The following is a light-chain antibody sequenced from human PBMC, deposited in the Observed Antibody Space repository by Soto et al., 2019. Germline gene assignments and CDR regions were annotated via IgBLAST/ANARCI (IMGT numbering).Light chain of an antibody. CDR2: AAS. J-gene: IGKJ1*01. CDR3: LQDYTYPWT. CDR1: QDIGND. V-gene: IGKV1-6*02. Sequence: IQMTHSPSSLSASVIDRVIITCRASQDIGNDLGWYQQKPGKAPNLLIYAASSLRSGVPSRFSGSGSGTHFTLTINSLQAEDSATYFCLQDYTYPWTFGQGTKVDIK.